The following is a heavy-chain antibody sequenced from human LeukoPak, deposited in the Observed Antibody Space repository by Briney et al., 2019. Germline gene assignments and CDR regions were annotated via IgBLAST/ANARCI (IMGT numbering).Heavy chain of an antibody. D-gene: IGHD4-11*01. J-gene: IGHJ4*02. Sequence: PGRSLRLSCAASGFTFSSYGMHWVRQAPGKGLEWVAVISYDGSNKYYADSVKGRFTISRDNSKNTLYLQMNSLRAEDTAVYYCARESTTVTNFDYWGQGTLVTVSS. CDR2: ISYDGSNK. CDR3: ARESTTVTNFDY. V-gene: IGHV3-30*03. CDR1: GFTFSSYG.